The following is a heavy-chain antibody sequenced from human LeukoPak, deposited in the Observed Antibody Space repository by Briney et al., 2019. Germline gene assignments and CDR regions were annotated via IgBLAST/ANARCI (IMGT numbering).Heavy chain of an antibody. J-gene: IGHJ4*02. D-gene: IGHD6-19*01. V-gene: IGHV4-34*01. CDR2: INHSGST. Sequence: PSETLSLTCADYVGSFSGYYWSWIRQPPGKGLEWIGEINHSGSTNYNPSLKSRVTISVDTSKNQFSLKLSSVTAADTAVYYCASIVAGNDYWGQGTLVTVSS. CDR1: VGSFSGYY. CDR3: ASIVAGNDY.